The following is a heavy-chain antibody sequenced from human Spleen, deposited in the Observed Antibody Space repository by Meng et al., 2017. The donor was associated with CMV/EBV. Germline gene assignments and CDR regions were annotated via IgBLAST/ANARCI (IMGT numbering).Heavy chain of an antibody. CDR1: SSYT. CDR2: ISYDGSKK. J-gene: IGHJ1*01. D-gene: IGHD3-3*01. Sequence: SSYTMHWVRQAPGKGLEWVALISYDGSKKYYADSVKGRFTISRDNSKNTLYLQVNSLRPEDAAVYYCARDTYYNFWTGHTAGGYFQHWGQGTLVTVSS. V-gene: IGHV3-30*04. CDR3: ARDTYYNFWTGHTAGGYFQH.